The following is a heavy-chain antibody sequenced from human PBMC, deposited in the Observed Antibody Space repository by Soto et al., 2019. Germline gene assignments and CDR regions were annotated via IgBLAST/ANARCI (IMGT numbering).Heavy chain of an antibody. Sequence: GGSLRLSCAASGFTFSSYGMHWVRQAPGKGLEWVAVIWYDGSNKYYADPVKGRLPISRDNSKNTLYLPMNSLGAEGTGVYYCAGVRGGAAAGINWFDPWGQGTLVTVSS. D-gene: IGHD6-13*01. CDR1: GFTFSSYG. CDR2: IWYDGSNK. J-gene: IGHJ5*02. V-gene: IGHV3-33*01. CDR3: AGVRGGAAAGINWFDP.